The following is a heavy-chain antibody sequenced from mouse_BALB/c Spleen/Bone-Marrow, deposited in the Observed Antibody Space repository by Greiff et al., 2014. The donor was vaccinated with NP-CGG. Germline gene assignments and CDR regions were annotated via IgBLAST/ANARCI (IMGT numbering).Heavy chain of an antibody. J-gene: IGHJ4*01. D-gene: IGHD1-1*02. CDR1: GFSLTSYG. CDR2: IWAGGST. CDR3: ARDGVYGSHYYAMDY. Sequence: VMLVESGPGLVAPSRSLSITCTVSGFSLTSYGVHWVRQPPGKGLEWLGVIWAGGSTNYNSALMSRLSISKDNSKSQVFLKMNSLQTDDTAMYYCARDGVYGSHYYAMDYWGQGTSVTVSS. V-gene: IGHV2-9*02.